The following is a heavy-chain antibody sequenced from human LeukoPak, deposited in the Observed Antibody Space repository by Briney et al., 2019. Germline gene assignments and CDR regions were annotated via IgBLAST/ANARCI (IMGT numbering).Heavy chain of an antibody. J-gene: IGHJ4*02. CDR2: VQQDGSEK. V-gene: IGHV3-7*01. CDR1: GFTFSTSW. D-gene: IGHD2-15*01. Sequence: GGSLRLSCAAPGFTSGFTFSTSWMSWVRQAPEKGLEWVATVQQDGSEKYYVGSVKGRFTISRDNAKNSLYLQMNSLRAEDTAVYYCARVRTCGGSCHHFDFWGQGTLVTVFS. CDR3: ARVRTCGGSCHHFDF.